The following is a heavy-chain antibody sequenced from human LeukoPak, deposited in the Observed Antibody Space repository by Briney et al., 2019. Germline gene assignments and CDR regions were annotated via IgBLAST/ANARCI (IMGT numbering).Heavy chain of an antibody. CDR1: GVTFSSYA. V-gene: IGHV3-23*01. J-gene: IGHJ6*03. CDR2: ICGSGGRT. CDR3: AKMKGKAVNYYYYMDV. D-gene: IGHD3-10*01. Sequence: GESLKISCAAYGVTFSSYAMGWVRQAPGQGLGGGSAICGSGGRTYYADCAEARFTISRDNSKNTLYLQMNSLGAEDTAVYYCAKMKGKAVNYYYYMDVWGKGTTVTVSS.